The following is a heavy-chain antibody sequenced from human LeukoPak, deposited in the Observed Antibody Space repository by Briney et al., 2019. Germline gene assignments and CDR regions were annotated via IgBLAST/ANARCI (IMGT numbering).Heavy chain of an antibody. CDR1: GGSISSGSYS. CDR2: IYHSGST. CDR3: ARGTMTTVTYYFDY. D-gene: IGHD4-17*01. V-gene: IGHV4-30-2*01. J-gene: IGHJ4*02. Sequence: PSETLSLTCAVSGGSISSGSYSWNWIRQPPGKGLEWIGHIYHSGSTNYNPSLKSRVTISVDTSKNQFSLKLSSVTAADTAVYYCARGTMTTVTYYFDYWGQGTLVTVSS.